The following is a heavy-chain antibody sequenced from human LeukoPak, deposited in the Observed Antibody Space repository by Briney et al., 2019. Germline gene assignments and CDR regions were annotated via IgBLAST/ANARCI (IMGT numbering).Heavy chain of an antibody. CDR2: ISGSGGST. CDR3: AKMGSSGSYRVY. D-gene: IGHD1-26*01. Sequence: PGGSLRLTCAASGFTFSSYAMSWVRQAPGKGLEWVSAISGSGGSTYYADSVKGRFTISRDNSKNTLYLQMNSLRAEDSAVYYCAKMGSSGSYRVYWGQGTLVTVPS. CDR1: GFTFSSYA. J-gene: IGHJ4*02. V-gene: IGHV3-23*01.